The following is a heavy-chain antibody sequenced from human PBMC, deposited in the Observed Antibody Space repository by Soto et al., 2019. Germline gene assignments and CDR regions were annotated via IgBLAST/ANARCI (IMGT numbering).Heavy chain of an antibody. D-gene: IGHD6-13*01. J-gene: IGHJ4*02. V-gene: IGHV3-23*01. CDR3: AKDVVSSSWYRVEYFDY. CDR1: GFIFSDFY. Sequence: GGSLRLSCAASGFIFSDFYMSWIRQAPGKGLEWLSYTGSGGSTYYTDSVKGRFTISRDNSKNTLYLQMNSLRAEDTAVYYCAKDVVSSSWYRVEYFDYWGQGTLVTVSS. CDR2: TGSGGST.